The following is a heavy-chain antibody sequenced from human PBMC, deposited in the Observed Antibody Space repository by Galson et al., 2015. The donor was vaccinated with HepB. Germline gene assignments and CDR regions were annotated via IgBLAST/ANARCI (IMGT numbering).Heavy chain of an antibody. V-gene: IGHV1-46*01. J-gene: IGHJ4*02. CDR2: INPSGGSP. Sequence: SVKVSCKASGYIFTSYYMHWVRQAPGQGLDWMGIINPSGGSPRYAEKFQGRVTMTRDTSTSTVYMELNSLTSEDTAVYYCARALHSFDWAVGFDYWGQGALVTVSS. CDR3: ARALHSFDWAVGFDY. D-gene: IGHD3-9*01. CDR1: GYIFTSYY.